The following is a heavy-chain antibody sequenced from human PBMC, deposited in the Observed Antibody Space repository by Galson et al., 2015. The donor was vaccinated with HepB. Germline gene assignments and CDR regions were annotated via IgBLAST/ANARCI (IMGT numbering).Heavy chain of an antibody. D-gene: IGHD3-22*01. Sequence: SLRLSCAASGFTFSRFAMGWVRQAPGKGLEWVAVISYDGSNKYYADSVKGRFTISRDNSKNTLYLQMNSLRAEDTAVYYCAKDRYYDSSGAYSGLYFDYWGQGTLVTVSS. CDR1: GFTFSRFA. J-gene: IGHJ4*02. V-gene: IGHV3-30*18. CDR3: AKDRYYDSSGAYSGLYFDY. CDR2: ISYDGSNK.